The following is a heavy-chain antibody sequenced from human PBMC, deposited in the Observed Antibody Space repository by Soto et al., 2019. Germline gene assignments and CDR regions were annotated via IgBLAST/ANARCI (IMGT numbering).Heavy chain of an antibody. CDR1: GFIFSNYA. V-gene: IGHV3-23*01. CDR3: AKAPTGDNIGAFDF. J-gene: IGHJ3*01. Sequence: EVQVLESGGGLVQPGGSLRLSCAASGFIFSNYAMMWVRQSPGKGLEWVSAMTADGADARYADSVRGRLTISRDNSKSTLYLKMNSLRVEDTAVYYCAKAPTGDNIGAFDFWAKEYWSPSLQ. D-gene: IGHD4-17*01. CDR2: MTADGADA.